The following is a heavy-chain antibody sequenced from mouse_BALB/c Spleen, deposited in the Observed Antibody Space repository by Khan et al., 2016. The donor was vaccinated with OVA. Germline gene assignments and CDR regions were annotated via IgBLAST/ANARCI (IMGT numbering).Heavy chain of an antibody. V-gene: IGHV1S135*01. CDR1: GYSFTTYY. Sequence: IQLVQSGPELMKPGASVKISCKASGYSFTTYYIHWMMQSHGKSLEWIGYIDPFSGGTTYNQKFKGKATLTVDRSSSTAYIHLSNLTSEDSAVYYCTRHGYVAWFTYWGQGTLVTVSS. D-gene: IGHD2-2*01. J-gene: IGHJ3*01. CDR3: TRHGYVAWFTY. CDR2: IDPFSGGT.